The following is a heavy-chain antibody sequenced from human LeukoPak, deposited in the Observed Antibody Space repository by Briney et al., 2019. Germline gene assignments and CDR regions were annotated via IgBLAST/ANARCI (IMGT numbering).Heavy chain of an antibody. V-gene: IGHV4-31*03. J-gene: IGHJ4*02. CDR2: IYYSGST. Sequence: SETLSLTCTVSGGSISSGGYYWSWIRRHPGKGLEWIGYIYYSGSTYYNPSLKSRVTISVDTSKNQFSLKLSSVTAADTAVYYCARSAGWGSYFWFDYWGQGTLVTVSS. CDR3: ARSAGWGSYFWFDY. D-gene: IGHD3-16*01. CDR1: GGSISSGGYY.